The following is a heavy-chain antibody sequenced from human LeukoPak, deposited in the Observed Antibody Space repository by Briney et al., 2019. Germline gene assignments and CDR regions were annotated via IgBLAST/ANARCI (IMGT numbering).Heavy chain of an antibody. V-gene: IGHV3-21*01. J-gene: IGHJ4*02. CDR2: ISSSSSYI. Sequence: GGSLRLSCAASGFTFSSYSMNWVRQAPGKGLEWVSSISSSSSYIYYGDSVKGRFTISRDNAKNSLYLQMNSLRAEDTAVYYCARAYGRPWFYFDYWGQGTLVTVSS. CDR3: ARAYGRPWFYFDY. CDR1: GFTFSSYS. D-gene: IGHD1-1*01.